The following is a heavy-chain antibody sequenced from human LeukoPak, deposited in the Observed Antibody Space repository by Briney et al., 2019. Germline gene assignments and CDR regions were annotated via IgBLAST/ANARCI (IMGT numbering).Heavy chain of an antibody. V-gene: IGHV1-2*04. CDR3: ARGTALSSPLEY. CDR1: GYTFTGYY. J-gene: IGHJ4*02. D-gene: IGHD2-21*02. Sequence: ALVKVSCKASGYTFTGYYMHWVRQAPGQGLEWMGWINPNSGGTNYAQKFQGWVTMTRDTSISTAYMELSRLRSDDTAVYYCARGTALSSPLEYWGQGTLVTVSS. CDR2: INPNSGGT.